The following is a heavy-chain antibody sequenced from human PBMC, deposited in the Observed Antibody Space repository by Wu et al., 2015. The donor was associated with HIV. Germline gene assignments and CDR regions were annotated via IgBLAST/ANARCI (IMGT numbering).Heavy chain of an antibody. CDR3: ARGMRIVVVPAAIRYYYYMDV. V-gene: IGHV1-2*02. CDR1: GYTFTGYY. Sequence: QVQLVQSGAEVKKPGASVKVSCKASGYTFTGYYMHWVRQAPGQGLEWMGWINPNSGGTNYAQKFQGRVTMTRDTSISTAYMELSRLRSDDTAVYYCARGMRIVVVPAAIRYYYYMDVWGKGTTVTVSS. D-gene: IGHD2-2*01. CDR2: INPNSGGT. J-gene: IGHJ6*03.